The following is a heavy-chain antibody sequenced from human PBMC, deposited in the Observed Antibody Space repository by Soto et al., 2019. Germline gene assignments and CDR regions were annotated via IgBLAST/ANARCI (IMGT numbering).Heavy chain of an antibody. CDR3: ASKFGELLADAFDI. CDR2: IYHSGSI. J-gene: IGHJ3*02. Sequence: SETLSLTCTVSNASISSRKWWTWVRQTPGKGLEWIGEIYHSGSINHNPSLKSRVTMSLDKPKNQFSLKMTSVTAADTAVYYCASKFGELLADAFDIWGQGTVVTVS. CDR1: NASISSRKW. V-gene: IGHV4-4*02. D-gene: IGHD3-10*01.